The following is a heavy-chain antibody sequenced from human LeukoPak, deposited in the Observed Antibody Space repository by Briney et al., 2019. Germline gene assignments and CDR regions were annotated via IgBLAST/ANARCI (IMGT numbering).Heavy chain of an antibody. CDR1: GVSISNYY. J-gene: IGHJ3*02. V-gene: IGHV4-59*12. D-gene: IGHD3-3*01. CDR3: ARDIRYYDFWNGYYSDAFDI. CDR2: ISYSGTT. Sequence: SETLSLTCTVSGVSISNYYWSWIRQPPGKGLEWIGYISYSGTTNYHPSLKSRVTISVDTSKNQFSLTLSSVTAADTAVYYCARDIRYYDFWNGYYSDAFDIWGQGTMVTVSS.